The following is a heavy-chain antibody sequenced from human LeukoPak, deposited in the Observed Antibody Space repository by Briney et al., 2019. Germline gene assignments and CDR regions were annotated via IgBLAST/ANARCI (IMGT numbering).Heavy chain of an antibody. CDR2: IYYSGST. CDR3: AREQIAVAGFDY. V-gene: IGHV4-31*03. J-gene: IGHJ4*02. D-gene: IGHD6-19*01. CDR1: GGSISSGGYY. Sequence: NPSETLSLTCTVSGGSISSGGYYWSWIRQHPGKGLEWIGYIYYSGSTYYNPSLKSRVTISVDTSKNQFSLKLSSVTTADTAVYYCAREQIAVAGFDYWGQGTLVTVSS.